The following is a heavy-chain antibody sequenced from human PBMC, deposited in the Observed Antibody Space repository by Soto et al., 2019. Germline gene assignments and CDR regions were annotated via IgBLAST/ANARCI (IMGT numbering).Heavy chain of an antibody. J-gene: IGHJ5*02. CDR3: ARYGDYGNWFDP. V-gene: IGHV4-34*01. Sequence: QVQLQQWGAGLLKPSETLSLTCAVYGGSFSGYYWSWIRQPPGKGLEWIGEINHSGSTNYNPSLKRRVTISVATSKNQFSLKLSSVTAADTAVYYCARYGDYGNWFDPWGQGTLVTVSS. D-gene: IGHD4-17*01. CDR1: GGSFSGYY. CDR2: INHSGST.